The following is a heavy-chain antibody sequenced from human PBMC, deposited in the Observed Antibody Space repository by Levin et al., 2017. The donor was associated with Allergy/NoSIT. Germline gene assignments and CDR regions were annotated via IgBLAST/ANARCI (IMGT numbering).Heavy chain of an antibody. CDR1: GGSFSGYY. Sequence: SETLSLTCAVYGGSFSGYYWSWIRQPPGKGLEWIAEISHSGSTNYNPSLKSRVSISVDTSKNQFSLKLSSVTAADTAVYYCARGFNSGSRTSLWVARDGYYYFDYWDQGTLVTVSS. CDR3: ARGFNSGSRTSLWVARDGYYYFDY. CDR2: ISHSGST. V-gene: IGHV4-34*01. D-gene: IGHD1-26*01. J-gene: IGHJ4*02.